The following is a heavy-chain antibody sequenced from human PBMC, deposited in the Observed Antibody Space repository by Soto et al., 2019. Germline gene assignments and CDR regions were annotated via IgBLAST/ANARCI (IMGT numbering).Heavy chain of an antibody. CDR3: AREILPDSSSWYGTPQD. CDR2: IIPIFGTA. CDR1: GGTFSSYA. J-gene: IGHJ4*02. Sequence: QVQLVQSGAEVKKPGSSVKVSCKASGGTFSSYAISWVRQAPGQGLEWMGGIIPIFGTANYAQKFQGRVTITADESTSTAYMELRSLRSEDTAVYYCAREILPDSSSWYGTPQDWGQGTLVTVSS. D-gene: IGHD6-13*01. V-gene: IGHV1-69*01.